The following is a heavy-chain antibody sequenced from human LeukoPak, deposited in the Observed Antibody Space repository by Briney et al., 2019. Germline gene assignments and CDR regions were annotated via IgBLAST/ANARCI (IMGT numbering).Heavy chain of an antibody. J-gene: IGHJ3*02. D-gene: IGHD6-13*01. V-gene: IGHV3-23*01. CDR3: ARDRPGYSSSWYDAFDI. CDR2: ISGSGGTT. Sequence: PGGSLRLSCAASGFTFSDYAMSWVRQAPGKGLEWVSAISGSGGTTYYADSVKGRFTISRDNSKNTLYLQMNSLRAEDTAVYYCARDRPGYSSSWYDAFDIWGQGTMVTVSS. CDR1: GFTFSDYA.